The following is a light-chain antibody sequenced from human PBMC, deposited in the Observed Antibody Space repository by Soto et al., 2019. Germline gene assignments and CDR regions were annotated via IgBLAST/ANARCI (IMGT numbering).Light chain of an antibody. Sequence: QSVLTQPASVSGSPGQSITISCTGTSSDVGNYNYVSWYQQYPGRVPKLLIYMVSNRPSGVSNRFSGSKSGNTASLTVSGLQAEDEADYYCTSHAGSNNYVFGTGTKVTVL. CDR1: SSDVGNYNY. CDR2: MVS. J-gene: IGLJ1*01. CDR3: TSHAGSNNYV. V-gene: IGLV2-14*01.